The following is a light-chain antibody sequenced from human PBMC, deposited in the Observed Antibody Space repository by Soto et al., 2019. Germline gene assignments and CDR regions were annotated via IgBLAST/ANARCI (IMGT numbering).Light chain of an antibody. CDR2: KVD. J-gene: IGLJ3*02. CDR1: SSDLGGLNY. V-gene: IGLV2-14*01. CDR3: SSYTTVPSPQWV. Sequence: QSALTQPASVSGSPGQSITIPCSGRSSDLGGLNYVSWYQQHPGKVPKLIIYKVDNRPSGISDRFSASKSGNTASLTISGVQAEGEAHYYCSSYTTVPSPQWVFAGGTKVTVL.